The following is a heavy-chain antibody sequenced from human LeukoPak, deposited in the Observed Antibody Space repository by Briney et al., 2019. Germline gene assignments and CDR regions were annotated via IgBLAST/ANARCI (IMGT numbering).Heavy chain of an antibody. CDR1: GGSISSYY. Sequence: SETLSLTCTVSGGSISSYYWSWIRQPAGKGLEWIGRIYTSGSTNYNPSLKSRVTMSVDTSKNQFSLKLSSVTAADTAVYYCARSLGYCTNGVCPRYFDYWGQGTWSPSPQ. J-gene: IGHJ4*02. D-gene: IGHD2-8*01. CDR2: IYTSGST. CDR3: ARSLGYCTNGVCPRYFDY. V-gene: IGHV4-4*07.